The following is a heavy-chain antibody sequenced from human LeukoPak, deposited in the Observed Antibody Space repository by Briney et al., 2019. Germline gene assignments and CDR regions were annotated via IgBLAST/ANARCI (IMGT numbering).Heavy chain of an antibody. CDR2: VYPGESDT. D-gene: IGHD3-22*01. CDR3: ARTYYYASSGFLTAYYFDY. CDR1: GYSFTTFW. V-gene: IGHV5-51*01. Sequence: GGSLKIPWSGPGYSFTTFWIGWVRQMPGKGLEWMGIVYPGESDTRYSLSYQDQVTISSDKSISTAYLQWSSLKASDTAMYYCARTYYYASSGFLTAYYFDYWGQGTLVTVSS. J-gene: IGHJ4*02.